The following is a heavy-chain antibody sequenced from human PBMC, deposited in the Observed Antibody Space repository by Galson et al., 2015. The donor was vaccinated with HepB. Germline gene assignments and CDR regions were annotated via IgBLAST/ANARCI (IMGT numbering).Heavy chain of an antibody. J-gene: IGHJ4*02. CDR1: SGSINNYY. CDR3: ARPWTY. Sequence: SETLSLTCTVSSGSINNYYWAWIRQPPGRELEYIGYIYYRGSTDYNPSLKSRVTISLDTSKNQFFLRLTSVTAADTAVYYCARPWTYWGQGTLVTVSS. D-gene: IGHD3/OR15-3a*01. V-gene: IGHV4-59*08. CDR2: IYYRGST.